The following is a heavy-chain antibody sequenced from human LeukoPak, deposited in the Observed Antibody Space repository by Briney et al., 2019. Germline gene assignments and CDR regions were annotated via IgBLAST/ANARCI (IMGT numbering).Heavy chain of an antibody. CDR3: AKDWVSLRMSSPSFDY. V-gene: IGHV3-9*01. D-gene: IGHD2-15*01. J-gene: IGHJ4*02. CDR1: GFTFDDYA. Sequence: GGSLRLSCAASGFTFDDYAMHWVRQAPGKGLEWVSGISRNSGSIGYADSVKGRFTISRDNAKNSLYLQMNSLRAEDTDLYYCAKDWVSLRMSSPSFDYWGQGTLVTVSS. CDR2: ISRNSGSI.